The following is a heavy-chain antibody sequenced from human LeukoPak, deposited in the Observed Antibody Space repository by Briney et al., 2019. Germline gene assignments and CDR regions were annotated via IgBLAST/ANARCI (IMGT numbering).Heavy chain of an antibody. CDR3: ARDVDTSSHSSQLDP. Sequence: GSLRLSCATAGFTFSTFGIHWVRQTPGKGLEWAAAIQSDGSKQYYGDSVKGRFTISRDSSKNTVYLQMNSLRDEDTAVYYCARDVDTSSHSSQLDPWGQGTLVTVSS. CDR2: IQSDGSKQ. CDR1: GFTFSTFG. D-gene: IGHD5-18*01. J-gene: IGHJ5*02. V-gene: IGHV3-33*01.